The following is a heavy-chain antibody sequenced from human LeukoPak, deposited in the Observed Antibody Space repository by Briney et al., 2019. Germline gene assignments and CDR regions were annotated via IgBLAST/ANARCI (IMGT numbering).Heavy chain of an antibody. Sequence: PGGSPRLSCAASGFTFRSYRMSWARQAPGKGLEWVANIKKDGSEKYYADSVKGRFTISRDNSKNTLYLQMNSLRAEDTAVYYCAKSPLPARYCGGGSCYNSGWFDPWGQGTLVTVSS. CDR1: GFTFRSYR. V-gene: IGHV3-7*01. CDR2: IKKDGSEK. CDR3: AKSPLPARYCGGGSCYNSGWFDP. D-gene: IGHD2-15*01. J-gene: IGHJ5*02.